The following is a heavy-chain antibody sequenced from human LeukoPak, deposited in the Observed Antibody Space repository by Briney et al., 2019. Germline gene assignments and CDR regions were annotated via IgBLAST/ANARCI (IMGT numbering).Heavy chain of an antibody. J-gene: IGHJ3*02. D-gene: IGHD3-10*01. CDR3: AKDYGSGSYFHDAFDI. CDR2: ISYDGSNK. V-gene: IGHV3-30*18. Sequence: GGSLRLSCAASGFTLNSYGMHWVRQAPGKGLEWVAVISYDGSNKHYADSVKGRFSISRDNSKNTLYLQMNSLRAEDTAVYYCAKDYGSGSYFHDAFDIWGQGTMVTVSS. CDR1: GFTLNSYG.